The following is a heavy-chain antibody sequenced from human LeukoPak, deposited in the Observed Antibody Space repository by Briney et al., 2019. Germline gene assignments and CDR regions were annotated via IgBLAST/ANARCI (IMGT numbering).Heavy chain of an antibody. CDR1: ELTVSRNY. V-gene: IGHV3-53*01. J-gene: IGHJ4*02. D-gene: IGHD5-24*01. CDR3: TRDQMNY. CDR2: IFSNGDT. Sequence: GGSLRLSCTASELTVSRNYMLWVRQAPGKGLEWVSLIFSNGDTHYADSVKGRFTISRDTSKNTVSLQMNSLRVEDTAMYYCTRDQMNYWGQGTLVTVSS.